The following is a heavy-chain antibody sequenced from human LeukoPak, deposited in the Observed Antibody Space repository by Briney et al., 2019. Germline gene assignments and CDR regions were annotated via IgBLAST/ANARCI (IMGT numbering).Heavy chain of an antibody. CDR2: MYYSGST. V-gene: IGHV4-59*08. CDR1: GGSISSYY. J-gene: IGHJ6*03. CDR3: ARHRYYDCYMDV. Sequence: SETLSLTCTVSGGSISSYYWSWIRQPPGKGLEWIGYMYYSGSTNYSPSLKSRVTISVDTSKNQFSLKLSSVTAADTAVYYCARHRYYDCYMDVWGEGTTVTVS.